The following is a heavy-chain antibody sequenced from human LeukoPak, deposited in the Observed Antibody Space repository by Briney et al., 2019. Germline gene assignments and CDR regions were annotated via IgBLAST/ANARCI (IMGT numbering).Heavy chain of an antibody. CDR3: ATVGSGSYYGTYNWFDP. CDR1: GYTLTELS. J-gene: IGHJ5*02. V-gene: IGHV1-24*01. Sequence: ASVKVSCKVSGYTLTELSMHWVRQAPGKGLEWMGGFDPEDGETIYAQKFQGRVTMTEDTSTDTAYMEPSSLRSEDTAVYYCATVGSGSYYGTYNWFDPWGQGTLVTVSS. CDR2: FDPEDGET. D-gene: IGHD1-26*01.